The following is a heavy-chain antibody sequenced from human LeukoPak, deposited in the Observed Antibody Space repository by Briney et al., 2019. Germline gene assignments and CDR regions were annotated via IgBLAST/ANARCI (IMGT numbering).Heavy chain of an antibody. V-gene: IGHV3-23*01. J-gene: IGHJ4*02. Sequence: PGGSLRLSCAASGFTFSSYGMSWVRQAPGKGLEWVSAISGSGGSTYYADSVKGRFTISRDNSKNTLYLQMNSLRAEDTAVYYCATCLRSGWYFGDYYFHFWGQGPLVPVSS. CDR3: ATCLRSGWYFGDYYFHF. CDR2: ISGSGGST. CDR1: GFTFSSYG. D-gene: IGHD6-19*01.